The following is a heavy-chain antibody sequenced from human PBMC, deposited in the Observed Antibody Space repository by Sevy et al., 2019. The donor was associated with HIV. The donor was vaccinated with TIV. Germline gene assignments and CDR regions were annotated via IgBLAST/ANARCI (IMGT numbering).Heavy chain of an antibody. D-gene: IGHD3-22*01. CDR2: LDXEXXXR. CDR3: AATREYYXXXSGXXDX. Sequence: ASVKXSCKVSGXXXTKLSMHXVRQAXGXGXEWMXXLDXEXXXRIYAQNFQGRVTMSEDTSTDTAYMDLSSLRSDDTAVYFCAATREYYXXXSGXXDXWGQGTLVTVSS. V-gene: IGHV1-24*01. CDR1: GXXXTKLS. J-gene: IGHJ4*02.